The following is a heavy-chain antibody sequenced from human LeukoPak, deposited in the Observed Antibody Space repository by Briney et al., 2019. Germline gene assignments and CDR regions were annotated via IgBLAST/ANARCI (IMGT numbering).Heavy chain of an antibody. J-gene: IGHJ6*02. CDR1: GASIRSGDYS. CDR3: ARASFLYGMDV. V-gene: IGHV4-30-2*01. Sequence: SETLSLTCTVSGASIRSGDYSWSWIRQPPGKGLEWIGYIYHSGSTYYNPSLKSRVTISVDRSKNQFSLKLSSVTAADTAVYYCARASFLYGMDVWGQGTTVTVSS. D-gene: IGHD2/OR15-2a*01. CDR2: IYHSGST.